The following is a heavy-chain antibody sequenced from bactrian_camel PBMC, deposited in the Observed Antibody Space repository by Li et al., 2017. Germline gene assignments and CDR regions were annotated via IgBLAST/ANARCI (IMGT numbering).Heavy chain of an antibody. CDR2: INSGGGST. V-gene: IGHV3S31*01. CDR1: GFTFSSYA. J-gene: IGHJ4*01. Sequence: VQLVESGGGLVQPGGSLRLSCVASGFTFSSYAMSWVRQAPGKGLEWVSAINSGGGSTYYADSVKGRFTISQDNAKNTLYLQMNSLKPEDTAMYYCAAGGGNGAFCYTGERSMDYWGQGTQVTVS. D-gene: IGHD2*01. CDR3: AAGGGNGAFCYTGERSMDY.